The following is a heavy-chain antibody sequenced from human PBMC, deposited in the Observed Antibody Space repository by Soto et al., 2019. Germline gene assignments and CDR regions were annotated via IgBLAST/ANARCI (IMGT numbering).Heavy chain of an antibody. D-gene: IGHD3-10*01. Sequence: DVQLVESGGGFVQPGRSLRLSCAASGFTFDDYAMHWVRQAPVKGLEWVSGISWNSGSIGHADSVKGRITISRDNAKNSLYLQMSSLRVEDTALYYCAKDLSSGYYGPGSYIDYWGQGTLVTVSS. V-gene: IGHV3-9*01. J-gene: IGHJ4*02. CDR2: ISWNSGSI. CDR3: AKDLSSGYYGPGSYIDY. CDR1: GFTFDDYA.